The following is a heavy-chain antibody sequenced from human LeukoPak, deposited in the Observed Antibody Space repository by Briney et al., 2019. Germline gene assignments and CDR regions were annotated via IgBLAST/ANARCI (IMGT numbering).Heavy chain of an antibody. CDR1: GYTFTSYG. J-gene: IGHJ6*03. CDR3: ARDTFGGVIVNLRHYYYMDV. V-gene: IGHV1-18*01. CDR2: ISAYNGNT. Sequence: GASVTVSCKASGYTFTSYGISWVRQAPGQGLEWMGWISAYNGNTNYAQKLQGRVTMTTDTSTSTAYMELRSLRSDDTAVYYCARDTFGGVIVNLRHYYYMDVWGKGTTVTVSS. D-gene: IGHD3-16*02.